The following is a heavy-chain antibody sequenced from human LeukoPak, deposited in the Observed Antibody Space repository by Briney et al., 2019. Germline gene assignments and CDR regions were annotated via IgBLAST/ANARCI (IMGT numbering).Heavy chain of an antibody. Sequence: PGGSLRLSCAASGFTFSTYWMHWVRQAPGKGLVWVSRINSDGSSTSYADSVKGRFTISRDNVKNSLYLQMNSLRAEDTAVYYCARVTSGITGGTYYYYYMDVWGKGTTVTVSS. J-gene: IGHJ6*03. CDR2: INSDGSST. CDR1: GFTFSTYW. CDR3: ARVTSGITGGTYYYYYMDV. V-gene: IGHV3-74*01. D-gene: IGHD6-13*01.